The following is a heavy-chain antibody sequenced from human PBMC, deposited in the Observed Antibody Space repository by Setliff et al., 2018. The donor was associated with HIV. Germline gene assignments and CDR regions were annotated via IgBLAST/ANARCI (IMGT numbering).Heavy chain of an antibody. CDR1: GYIFTSHK. J-gene: IGHJ4*02. V-gene: IGHV1-46*01. Sequence: VASVKVSCKASGYIFTSHKIHWVRQAPGQGLEWMGIITPSDSYTAYPQTFQGRVTMTRDTSTSTVYMELSSLRSDDTAVYYCARDNIIWSKDYWGQGTLVTVSS. D-gene: IGHD3-10*01. CDR2: ITPSDSYT. CDR3: ARDNIIWSKDY.